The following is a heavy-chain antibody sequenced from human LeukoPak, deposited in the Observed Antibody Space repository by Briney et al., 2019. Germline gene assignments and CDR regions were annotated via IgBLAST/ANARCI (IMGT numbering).Heavy chain of an antibody. V-gene: IGHV3-23*01. CDR3: AKGSYYDSSGSFYFDY. D-gene: IGHD3-22*01. CDR2: ISGSGDNT. Sequence: GGSLRLSCAASGFTVRSNYMSWVRQAPGKGLEWVSGISGSGDNTYYADSVKGRFTISRDNSKNTLYVQVNSLGTEDTAAYYCAKGSYYDSSGSFYFDYWGQGTLVTVSS. J-gene: IGHJ4*02. CDR1: GFTVRSNY.